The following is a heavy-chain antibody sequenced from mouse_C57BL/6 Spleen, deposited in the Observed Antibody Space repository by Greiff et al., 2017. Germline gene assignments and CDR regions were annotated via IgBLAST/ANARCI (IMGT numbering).Heavy chain of an antibody. V-gene: IGHV8-12*01. CDR2: IYWDDDK. CDR1: GFSLSTSGMG. D-gene: IGHD1-1*01. J-gene: IGHJ1*03. CDR3: ARRGYYGSSYGYFDV. Sequence: QVQLKESGPGILQSSQTLSLTCSFSGFSLSTSGMGVSWIRQPSGKGLEWLAHIYWDDDKRYNPSLKSRLTISKDTSRNHVFLKITSVDTADTATYYCARRGYYGSSYGYFDVWGTGTTVTVSS.